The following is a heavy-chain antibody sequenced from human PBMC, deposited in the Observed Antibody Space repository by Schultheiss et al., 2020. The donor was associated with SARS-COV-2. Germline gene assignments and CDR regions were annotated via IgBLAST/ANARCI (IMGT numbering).Heavy chain of an antibody. CDR3: ARMNYYFGLDV. V-gene: IGHV4-59*01. CDR1: GGSISSNY. CDR2: VYFSGST. Sequence: SETLSLTCTVSGGSISSNYWCWIRQPPGKGLELMGNVYFSGSTNSNHSLKSRVTISVDTSKNQYSLKLSSVTAADAAVYDCARMNYYFGLDVWGQGTTVTVSS. J-gene: IGHJ6*02.